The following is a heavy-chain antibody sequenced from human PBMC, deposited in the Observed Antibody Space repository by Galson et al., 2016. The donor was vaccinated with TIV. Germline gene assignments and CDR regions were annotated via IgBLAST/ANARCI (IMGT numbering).Heavy chain of an antibody. CDR2: ISGSGGRT. V-gene: IGHV3-23*01. D-gene: IGHD6-19*01. J-gene: IGHJ5*02. CDR1: GFTFSNYA. CDR3: AKDRGSGWYENWFDP. Sequence: SLRLSCAASGFTFSNYAINWVRQAPGKGLEWVSVISGSGGRTSYADSVKGRFTVSRDNSKNTLYLQMNSLRGDDTATYYCAKDRGSGWYENWFDPWGQGTLVTVSS.